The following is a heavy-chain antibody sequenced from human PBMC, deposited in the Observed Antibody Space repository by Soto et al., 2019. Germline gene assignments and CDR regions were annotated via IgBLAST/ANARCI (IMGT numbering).Heavy chain of an antibody. CDR2: IYYSGST. J-gene: IGHJ4*02. V-gene: IGHV4-31*03. CDR3: ARSPATYTGTPHIFDY. CDR1: GGSISSGGYY. Sequence: SETLSLTCTVSGGSISSGGYYWSWIRQHPGKGLEWIGYIYYSGSTYYNPSLKSRVTISVDTSKNQFSLKLSSVTAADTAVYYCARSPATYTGTPHIFDYRGQGTLVTVSS. D-gene: IGHD2-2*02.